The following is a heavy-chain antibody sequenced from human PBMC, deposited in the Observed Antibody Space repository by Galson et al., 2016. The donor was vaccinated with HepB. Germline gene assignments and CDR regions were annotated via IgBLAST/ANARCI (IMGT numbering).Heavy chain of an antibody. CDR1: GDSVSSNSAA. D-gene: IGHD2-8*02. J-gene: IGHJ3*02. Sequence: CAISGDSVSSNSAAWNWIRQSPSRGLEWLGRPYYNSKWYNDYAASVKSRITINPDTSKNQFSLQLNSVTPEDTAVYYCARLYWGLRTFDIWGQGTMVTVSS. CDR3: ARLYWGLRTFDI. CDR2: PYYNSKWYN. V-gene: IGHV6-1*01.